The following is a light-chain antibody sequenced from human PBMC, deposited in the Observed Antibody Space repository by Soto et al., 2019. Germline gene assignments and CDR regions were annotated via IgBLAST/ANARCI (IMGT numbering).Light chain of an antibody. CDR3: VQGTHSPLP. V-gene: IGKV2-30*01. Sequence: DVVMTQSPLSLPVTLGQPASISCRSSQSLEYSDGRTYLNWFQQRPGQSPRRLIYMVSNRDSGVPDRFSGRGSGSDFTLKISRVEAEDVGVYYCVQGTHSPLPFGGGTKVEIK. CDR1: QSLEYSDGRTY. J-gene: IGKJ4*01. CDR2: MVS.